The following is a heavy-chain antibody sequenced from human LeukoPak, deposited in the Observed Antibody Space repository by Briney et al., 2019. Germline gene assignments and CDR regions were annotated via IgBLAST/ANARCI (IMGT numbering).Heavy chain of an antibody. J-gene: IGHJ3*02. D-gene: IGHD6-19*01. V-gene: IGHV1-69*13. CDR2: IIPIFGTA. Sequence: ASVKVSCKASGGTFSSYAISWVRQAPGQGLEWMGGIIPIFGTANYAQKFQGRVTITADESTSTAYMELSSLRSEDTAVYYRAVAGLRSHDAFDIWGQGTMVTVSS. CDR3: AVAGLRSHDAFDI. CDR1: GGTFSSYA.